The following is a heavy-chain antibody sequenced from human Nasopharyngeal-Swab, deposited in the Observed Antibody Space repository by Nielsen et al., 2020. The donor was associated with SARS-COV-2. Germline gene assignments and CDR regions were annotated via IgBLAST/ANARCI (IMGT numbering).Heavy chain of an antibody. V-gene: IGHV3-30-3*01. CDR3: ARDYYDILTGYLPYYYYGMDV. CDR2: ISYDGSNK. J-gene: IGHJ6*02. CDR1: GFTFSSYA. Sequence: GESLKISCAASGFTFSSYAMHWVRQAPGKGPEWVAVISYDGSNKYYADSVKGRFTISRDNSKNTLYLQMNSLRAEDTAVYYCARDYYDILTGYLPYYYYGMDVWGQGTTVTVSS. D-gene: IGHD3-9*01.